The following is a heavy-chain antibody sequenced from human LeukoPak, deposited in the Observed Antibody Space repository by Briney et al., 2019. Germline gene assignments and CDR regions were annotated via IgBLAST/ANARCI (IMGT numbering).Heavy chain of an antibody. J-gene: IGHJ5*02. CDR2: IASSGGST. V-gene: IGHV3-23*01. Sequence: GGSLRLSCAASGFTFSSAAMTWVRQAPGKGLEWVSLIASSGGSTYYADSVKGRFTISRDNAKNTLYLQMNSLGDEDTAVYYCVRETSYRFDPWGQGTLVIVSS. CDR3: VRETSYRFDP. CDR1: GFTFSSAA.